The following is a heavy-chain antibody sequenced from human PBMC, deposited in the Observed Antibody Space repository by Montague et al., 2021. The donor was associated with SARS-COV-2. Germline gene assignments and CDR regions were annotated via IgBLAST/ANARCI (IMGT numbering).Heavy chain of an antibody. J-gene: IGHJ5*02. Sequence: SEPLSLTCTVSNGSISSYYWSWVRQPPGKRLEWIGYIYYRGSTNYNPSLESRVTMSVDTSKNQLSLKLRSVTAADTAVYFCAREGLNNWFDPWGQRTLVIVSS. V-gene: IGHV4-59*01. CDR2: IYYRGST. CDR3: AREGLNNWFDP. CDR1: NGSISSYY.